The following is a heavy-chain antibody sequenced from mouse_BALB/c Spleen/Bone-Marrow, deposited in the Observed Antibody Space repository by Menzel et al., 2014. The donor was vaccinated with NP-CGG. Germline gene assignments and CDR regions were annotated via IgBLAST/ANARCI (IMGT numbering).Heavy chain of an antibody. Sequence: QVQLQQPGAELVRPGSSVKISCKASGYAFKTNWMNWVKQRPGQGLEWIGQIYPGDGDTNYNEKFKGKATLTAYKSSSSASIQLSSLTSEDSSVYFCARLGFSFDYWGQGTTLTVSS. CDR1: GYAFKTNW. D-gene: IGHD3-1*01. CDR3: ARLGFSFDY. J-gene: IGHJ2*01. CDR2: IYPGDGDT. V-gene: IGHV1-80*01.